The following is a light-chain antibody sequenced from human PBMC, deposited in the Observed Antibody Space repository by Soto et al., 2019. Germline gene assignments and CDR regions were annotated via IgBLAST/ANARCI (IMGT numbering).Light chain of an antibody. J-gene: IGKJ1*01. CDR3: QQYDKWPWT. V-gene: IGKV3-15*01. CDR2: DAS. Sequence: DIVMTQSPATLSVSPGERATLSCRASQDIDINIAWYQQKPGQSPTLLIYDASTRASGLPARFSGSGSGAAFNLTISGLQSDDFAVYYCQQYDKWPWTFGQGTLVDTK. CDR1: QDIDIN.